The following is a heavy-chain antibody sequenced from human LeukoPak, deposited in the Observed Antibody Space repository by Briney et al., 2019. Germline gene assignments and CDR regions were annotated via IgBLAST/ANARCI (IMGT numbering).Heavy chain of an antibody. D-gene: IGHD3-22*01. CDR1: GYSFTSYW. Sequence: GGSLKISFKGFGYSFTSYWIGWVGQMPGKGLEWMGIIYPGDSDTRYSPSFQGQVTTSADKSISTAYQQWSSLKASDPAMYYCARRIHYYVSSGYYYYFDYWGQGTLVTVSS. J-gene: IGHJ4*02. V-gene: IGHV5-51*01. CDR2: IYPGDSDT. CDR3: ARRIHYYVSSGYYYYFDY.